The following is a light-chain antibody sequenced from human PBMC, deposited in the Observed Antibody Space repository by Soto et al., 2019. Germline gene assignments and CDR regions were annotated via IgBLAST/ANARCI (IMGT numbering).Light chain of an antibody. CDR3: QQYSSSPPEFT. CDR2: GAS. V-gene: IGKV3-20*01. J-gene: IGKJ3*01. Sequence: EILLTQSPGPLSVSPGERVTLSSRASQSVGSSYLAWYQQRPGQAPRLLIFGASYRATGIPDRFSGSGSGTDFTLTISRLEPEDFAVYYCQQYSSSPPEFTFGPGTKVDSK. CDR1: QSVGSSY.